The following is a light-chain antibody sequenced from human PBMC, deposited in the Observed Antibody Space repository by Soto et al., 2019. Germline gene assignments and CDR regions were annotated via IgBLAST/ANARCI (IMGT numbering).Light chain of an antibody. V-gene: IGLV1-47*01. Sequence: QSVLPQPPSASGTPGQRVTISCSTSSSRSGSNYVYWYQQLPGTAPKLLIYRNDQRPSGVPDRFSGSKSGTSASLAISGLRSEDEADDYCGKWDESLRVDVFGTGTKVTVL. J-gene: IGLJ1*01. CDR1: SSRSGSNY. CDR2: RND. CDR3: GKWDESLRVDV.